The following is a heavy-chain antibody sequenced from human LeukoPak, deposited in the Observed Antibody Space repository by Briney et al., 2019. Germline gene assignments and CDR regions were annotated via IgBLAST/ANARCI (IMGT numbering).Heavy chain of an antibody. CDR3: ARDSLVGTTPYFDY. V-gene: IGHV3-30*04. CDR1: GFTFSSYA. J-gene: IGHJ4*02. D-gene: IGHD1-26*01. Sequence: GGSLRLSCAASGFTFSSYAMHWVRQAPGKGLEWVAVISYDGSNKYYTDSVKGRFTISRDNSKNTLYLQMNSLRSEDTGVYYCARDSLVGTTPYFDYWGQGTQVTVSS. CDR2: ISYDGSNK.